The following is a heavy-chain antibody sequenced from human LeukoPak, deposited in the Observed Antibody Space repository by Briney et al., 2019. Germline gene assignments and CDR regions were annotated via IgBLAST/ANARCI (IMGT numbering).Heavy chain of an antibody. V-gene: IGHV3-48*03. D-gene: IGHD3-10*01. J-gene: IGHJ4*02. CDR3: ARDQAMVRGVITVDY. CDR2: ISSSGSTI. Sequence: GGSLRLSCAASGFTFSKMNWVRQAPGKGLEWVSYISSSGSTIYYADSVKGRFTISRDNAKNSLYLQMDSLRAEDTAVYYCARDQAMVRGVITVDYWGQGTLVTVSS. CDR1: GFTFSK.